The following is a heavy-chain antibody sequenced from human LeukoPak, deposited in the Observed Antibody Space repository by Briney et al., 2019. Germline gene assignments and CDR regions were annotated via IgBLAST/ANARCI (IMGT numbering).Heavy chain of an antibody. CDR3: ATPGVAAAGTLGGDY. CDR1: GFTFSSYS. D-gene: IGHD6-13*01. V-gene: IGHV3-21*01. Sequence: GGSLRLSCAASGFTFSSYSMNWVRQAPGKGLEWVSSISSSSSYIYYADSVKGRFTISRDNAKNSLYLQMNSLRAEDTGVYYCATPGVAAAGTLGGDYWGQGTLVTVSS. CDR2: ISSSSSYI. J-gene: IGHJ4*02.